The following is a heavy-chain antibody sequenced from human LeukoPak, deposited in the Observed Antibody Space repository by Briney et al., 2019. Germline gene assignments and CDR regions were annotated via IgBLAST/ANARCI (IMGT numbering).Heavy chain of an antibody. J-gene: IGHJ4*02. D-gene: IGHD3-10*01. CDR1: AFTFSMYW. CDR3: VRDGIRDIPGVITIRYDY. CDR2: MRDDESDK. V-gene: IGHV3-7*05. Sequence: GGSLRLSCSASAFTFSMYWMTWVRQAPGKGLEWVATMRDDESDKYYVDSVRGRFTISRDNAENSLYLQMNSLTAEDTALYYCVRDGIRDIPGVITIRYDYWGQGTLVTVSS.